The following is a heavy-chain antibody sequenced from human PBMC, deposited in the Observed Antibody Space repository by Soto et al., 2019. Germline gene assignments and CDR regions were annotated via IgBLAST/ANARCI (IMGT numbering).Heavy chain of an antibody. CDR2: ISWDGLAQ. J-gene: IGHJ4*02. CDR3: AKETIQVGGPNYFDY. D-gene: IGHD1-1*01. Sequence: VQLVESGGGVVQPGRSLRLLCEASGFSFSRYGMHWVRQAPGMGLEWVAVISWDGLAQYYADSVKGRFTISRNNSQSTLYLQMNSLRTEDTAIYYCAKETIQVGGPNYFDYWGQGALVTVSS. V-gene: IGHV3-30*18. CDR1: GFSFSRYG.